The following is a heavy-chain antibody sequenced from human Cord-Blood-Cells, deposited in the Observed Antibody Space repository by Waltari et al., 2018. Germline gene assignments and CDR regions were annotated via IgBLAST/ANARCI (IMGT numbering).Heavy chain of an antibody. D-gene: IGHD4-17*01. Sequence: QVQLQQWGAGLLKPSETLSLPCAVYGGSFSGYYWRWISQPPGKGLEWIGEINHSGSTNYNPSLKSRVTISVDTSKNQFSLKLSSVTAADTAVYYCARPGNDYGDYGYYFDYWGQGTLVTVSS. CDR3: ARPGNDYGDYGYYFDY. V-gene: IGHV4-34*01. CDR2: INHSGST. J-gene: IGHJ4*02. CDR1: GGSFSGYY.